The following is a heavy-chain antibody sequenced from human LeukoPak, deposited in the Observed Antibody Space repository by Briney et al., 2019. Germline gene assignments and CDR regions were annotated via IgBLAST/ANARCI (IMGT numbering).Heavy chain of an antibody. CDR1: GGSFSGYY. Sequence: SETLSLTCAVYGGSFSGYYWSWIRQPPGKGLEWIGEINHSGSTNYNPSLKSRVTISVDTSKNQFSLKLSSVTAADTAVYYCARGYSSSWYNYYYYMDVWGKGTTVTVSS. D-gene: IGHD6-13*01. CDR3: ARGYSSSWYNYYYYMDV. J-gene: IGHJ6*03. CDR2: INHSGST. V-gene: IGHV4-34*01.